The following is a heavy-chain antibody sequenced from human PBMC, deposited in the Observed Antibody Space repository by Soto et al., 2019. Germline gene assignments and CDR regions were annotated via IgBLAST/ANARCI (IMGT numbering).Heavy chain of an antibody. Sequence: LALTCTVSGGSISSGDYYCSWIRQPPGKGLEWIGYIYYSGSTYYNPSLKSRVTISVDTSKNQFSLKLSSVTAADTAGYYCARGDSKDDILNGSILDWCQGTLVTVSS. V-gene: IGHV4-30-4*01. CDR2: IYYSGST. CDR3: ARGDSKDDILNGSILD. CDR1: GGSISSGDYY. D-gene: IGHD3-9*01. J-gene: IGHJ4*02.